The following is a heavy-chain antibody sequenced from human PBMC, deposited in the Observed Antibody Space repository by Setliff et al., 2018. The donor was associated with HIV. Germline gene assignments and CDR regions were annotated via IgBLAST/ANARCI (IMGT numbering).Heavy chain of an antibody. CDR2: INPSGATT. J-gene: IGHJ4*02. CDR3: AREPPHRPGTVTGDY. V-gene: IGHV1-46*02. Sequence: GASVKVSCKASGYTFNSYYMSWVRQAPGQGLEWMGMINPSGATTRYAQKFQGRVTMTRDTSTSTVYMELTSLRSEDTATYYCAREPPHRPGTVTGDYWGQGTLVTVSS. CDR1: GYTFNSYY. D-gene: IGHD4-17*01.